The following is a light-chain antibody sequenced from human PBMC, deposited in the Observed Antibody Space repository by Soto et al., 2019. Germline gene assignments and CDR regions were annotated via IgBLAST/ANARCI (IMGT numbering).Light chain of an antibody. CDR1: QSVSRTY. J-gene: IGKJ1*01. CDR2: ATS. CDR3: QQYGRSGT. V-gene: IGKV3-20*01. Sequence: EIVLTQSPATLSLSPWERATLPCGASQSVSRTYLAWYQQKPVQARRLLIYATSSRATVIPDRFSGSGSGTDFTLTISRLEPEYFAVYYCQQYGRSGTFGQGTKVDIK.